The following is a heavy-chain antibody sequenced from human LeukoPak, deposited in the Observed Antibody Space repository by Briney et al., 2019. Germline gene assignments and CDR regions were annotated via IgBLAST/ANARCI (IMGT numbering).Heavy chain of an antibody. Sequence: GGSLRLSCSTSGFVFSIYTMYWVRQAPGKGPEYVSTISGSGNGGSIYYADSVKGRFTISRDDSKSILYLQMNGLRSEDTAVYYCVEDFGRVRGTPDSWGQGTLVTVSS. CDR2: ISGSGNGGSI. D-gene: IGHD3-16*01. J-gene: IGHJ4*02. CDR1: GFVFSIYT. V-gene: IGHV3-64D*06. CDR3: VEDFGRVRGTPDS.